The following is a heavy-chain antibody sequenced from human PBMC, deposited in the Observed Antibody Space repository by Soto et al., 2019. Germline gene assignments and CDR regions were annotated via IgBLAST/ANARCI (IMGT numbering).Heavy chain of an antibody. Sequence: QVQLQESGPGLVKPSETLSLTCTVSGGSIGSYYWNWIRQPPGKGLEWIGYIYYSGSTNYNPSLKGRVTISVDTSQNQFSLKLSSVTAADTAVYYCARDGGFYYGMDVWGQGTTVTVSS. D-gene: IGHD3-3*01. CDR2: IYYSGST. J-gene: IGHJ6*02. CDR1: GGSIGSYY. CDR3: ARDGGFYYGMDV. V-gene: IGHV4-59*01.